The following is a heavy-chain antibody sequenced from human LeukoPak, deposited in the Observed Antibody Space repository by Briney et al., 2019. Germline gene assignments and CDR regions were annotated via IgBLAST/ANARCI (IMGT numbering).Heavy chain of an antibody. V-gene: IGHV3-7*04. J-gene: IGHJ4*02. CDR2: IEQDGSKK. Sequence: GGSLRLSCVASGFPFSSYWMTWVRQAPGKGLEWVANIEQDGSKKSYVDSVKGRFTISRDNAKNSLYLQMNSLRAEDTAIYYCTRVGYIDEGIDYWGQGTLVTVSS. D-gene: IGHD5-24*01. CDR3: TRVGYIDEGIDY. CDR1: GFPFSSYW.